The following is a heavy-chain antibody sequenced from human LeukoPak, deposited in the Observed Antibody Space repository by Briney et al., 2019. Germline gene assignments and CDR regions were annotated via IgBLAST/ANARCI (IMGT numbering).Heavy chain of an antibody. J-gene: IGHJ4*02. CDR1: GFTFIGNW. CDR3: ATDRDWTLLDC. Sequence: GGSLRHSCAASGFTFIGNWMSWVRQAPGKGLEWVANIKQDGSEKNYVDSVKGRFTISRDNAKNSLYLQMNSLRVEDTAVYYCATDRDWTLLDCWGQGTLVTVSS. D-gene: IGHD1-1*01. CDR2: IKQDGSEK. V-gene: IGHV3-7*01.